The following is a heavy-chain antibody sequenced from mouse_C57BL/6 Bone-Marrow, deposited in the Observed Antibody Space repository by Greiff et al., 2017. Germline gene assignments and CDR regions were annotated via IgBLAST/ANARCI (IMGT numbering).Heavy chain of an antibody. V-gene: IGHV1-26*01. Sequence: EVQLQPSGPELVKPGASVKISCKASGYTFTDYYMNWVKQSHGKSLEWIGDINPNNGGTSYNQKFKGKATLTIDKSSSTAYMGLRSLTSADSAVYYCSRWLPFPYWGQGTLVTGSA. CDR2: INPNNGGT. CDR3: SRWLPFPY. J-gene: IGHJ3*01. D-gene: IGHD2-2*01. CDR1: GYTFTDYY.